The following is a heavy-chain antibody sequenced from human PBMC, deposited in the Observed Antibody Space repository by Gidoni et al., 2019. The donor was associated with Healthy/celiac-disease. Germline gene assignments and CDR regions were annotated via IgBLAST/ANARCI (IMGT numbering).Heavy chain of an antibody. CDR3: ASGVSEFVSYLYRY. J-gene: IGHJ4*02. Sequence: EVQLVESGGGLVQPGGSLRLSCAASCFTFSSYEMNWVRQAPGKGLEWVSYISSSGSTIYYADSVKGRFTISRDNAKNSLYLQMNSLRAEDTAVYYCASGVSEFVSYLYRYWGQGTLVTVSS. CDR2: ISSSGSTI. D-gene: IGHD3-16*02. CDR1: CFTFSSYE. V-gene: IGHV3-48*03.